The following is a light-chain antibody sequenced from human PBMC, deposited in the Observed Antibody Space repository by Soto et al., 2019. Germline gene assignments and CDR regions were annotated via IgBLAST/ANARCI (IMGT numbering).Light chain of an antibody. Sequence: ELTQPPSVSVAPGQTARITCGGNNIGSQSVHWYHQQPGQAPVLVVYDDRDRPSGIPERFSGSKSGKTATLTISRVEAGDEADYYCQVWDDTSDHYVFGTGTKVTVL. CDR3: QVWDDTSDHYV. J-gene: IGLJ1*01. V-gene: IGLV3-21*02. CDR2: DDR. CDR1: NIGSQS.